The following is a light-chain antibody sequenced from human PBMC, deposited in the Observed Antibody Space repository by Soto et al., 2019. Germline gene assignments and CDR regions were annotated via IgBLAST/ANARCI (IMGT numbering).Light chain of an antibody. J-gene: IGKJ5*01. Sequence: EVVLTQSPATLSLSPGDRATLSCRASQSVSHALAWYQQKPGQAPRLLIHDASSRATGIPARFSGSGSETDFTSPTGSLGPEDFAVYYCQQRGSWPPSITFAQGTRLECK. CDR1: QSVSHA. CDR2: DAS. CDR3: QQRGSWPPSIT. V-gene: IGKV3-11*01.